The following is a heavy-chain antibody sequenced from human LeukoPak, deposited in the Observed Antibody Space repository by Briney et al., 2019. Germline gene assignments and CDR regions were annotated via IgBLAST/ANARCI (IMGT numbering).Heavy chain of an antibody. CDR3: ARAPFDYGDYYNCFDY. Sequence: PVKVSCKASGGTFSSYAISWVRQAPGQGLEWMGGIIPIFGTANYAQKFQGRVTITADESTSTAYMELSSLRSEDTAVYYCARAPFDYGDYYNCFDYWGQGTLVTVSS. CDR1: GGTFSSYA. V-gene: IGHV1-69*13. D-gene: IGHD4-17*01. CDR2: IIPIFGTA. J-gene: IGHJ4*02.